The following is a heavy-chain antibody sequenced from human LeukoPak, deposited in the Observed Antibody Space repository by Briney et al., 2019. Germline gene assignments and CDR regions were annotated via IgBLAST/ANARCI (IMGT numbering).Heavy chain of an antibody. V-gene: IGHV2-5*01. Sequence: SGPTLVNPTQTLTLTCTFSGFSLSTNEVGVGWIRQPPGKALEWLALIYGNDDKRYSPSLKSRLTITKDTSKNQVVLTMTNMDPVDTATYYCAHRRGIVGRGYYFDYWGQGTLVTVSS. CDR1: GFSLSTNEVG. CDR2: IYGNDDK. J-gene: IGHJ4*02. CDR3: AHRRGIVGRGYYFDY. D-gene: IGHD1-26*01.